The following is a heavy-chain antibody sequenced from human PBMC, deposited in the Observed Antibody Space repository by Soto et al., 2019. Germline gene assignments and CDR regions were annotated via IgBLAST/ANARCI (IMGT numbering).Heavy chain of an antibody. Sequence: GGSLRLSCAASGFTFSSYGMHWVRQAPGKGLEWVAVIWYDGSNKYYADSVKGRFTISRDNSKNTLYLQMNSLRAEDTAVYYCAKGLLWFGELLPTFDYWGQGTLVTVSS. J-gene: IGHJ4*02. D-gene: IGHD3-10*01. CDR2: IWYDGSNK. V-gene: IGHV3-33*06. CDR3: AKGLLWFGELLPTFDY. CDR1: GFTFSSYG.